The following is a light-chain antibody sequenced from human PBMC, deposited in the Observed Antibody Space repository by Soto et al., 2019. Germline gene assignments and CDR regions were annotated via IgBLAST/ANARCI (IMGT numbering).Light chain of an antibody. CDR1: SSDVGTYNL. Sequence: QSALTQPASVSGSPGQSITISCTGSSSDVGTYNLVSWYQHHPGKAPKLMISEVVKRPSGVSNRFSGSKSGNTASLTISGLQAKDEADYYCCSYAGSSMFVFGGGTKLTVL. J-gene: IGLJ2*01. CDR3: CSYAGSSMFV. CDR2: EVV. V-gene: IGLV2-23*02.